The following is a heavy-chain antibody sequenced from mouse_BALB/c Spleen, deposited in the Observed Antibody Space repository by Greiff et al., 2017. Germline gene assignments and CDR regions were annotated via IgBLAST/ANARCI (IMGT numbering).Heavy chain of an antibody. D-gene: IGHD2-4*01. Sequence: VQLQQSGPELVKPGASVKISCKASGYAFSSSWMNWVKQRPGQGLEWIGRIYPGDGDTNYNGKFKGKATLTADKSSSTAYMQLSSLTSVDSAVYFCAIYYDYDGAYWGQGTLVTVSA. CDR3: AIYYDYDGAY. CDR2: IYPGDGDT. J-gene: IGHJ3*01. V-gene: IGHV1-82*01. CDR1: GYAFSSSW.